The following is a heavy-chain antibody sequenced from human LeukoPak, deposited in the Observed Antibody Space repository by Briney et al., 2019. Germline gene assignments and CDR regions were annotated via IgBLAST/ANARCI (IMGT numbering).Heavy chain of an antibody. CDR1: GYTFTSYG. D-gene: IGHD3-10*02. Sequence: ASVKVSCKASGYTFTSYGISWVRQAPGQGLEWMGWISGYNGHTKYAQKFQGRVTMTTDTSTSTAYMELRSLRSDDTAVYYCARDGIGSDYVRYFDYWGQGTLVTVSS. CDR3: ARDGIGSDYVRYFDY. CDR2: ISGYNGHT. V-gene: IGHV1-18*01. J-gene: IGHJ4*02.